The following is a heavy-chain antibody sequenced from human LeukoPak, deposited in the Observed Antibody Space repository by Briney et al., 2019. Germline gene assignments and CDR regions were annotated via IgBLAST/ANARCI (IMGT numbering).Heavy chain of an antibody. CDR1: GGSFSGYY. CDR2: INHSGST. Sequence: SETLSLTCAVYGGSFSGYYWSWIRQPPGKGLEWIGEINHSGSTNYNPSLKSRVTISVDTSKNQFSLKLSSVTAADTAVYYCARRGSYFNFNWFDPWGQGTLVTVYS. CDR3: ARRGSYFNFNWFDP. D-gene: IGHD1-26*01. J-gene: IGHJ5*02. V-gene: IGHV4-34*01.